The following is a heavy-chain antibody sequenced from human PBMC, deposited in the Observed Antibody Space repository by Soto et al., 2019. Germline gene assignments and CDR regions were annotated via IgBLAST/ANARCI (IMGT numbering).Heavy chain of an antibody. CDR2: IYHSGST. V-gene: IGHV4-4*02. D-gene: IGHD2-15*01. J-gene: IGHJ3*02. Sequence: ASETLSLTCAVSGGSIRSSNWWGWVRQPPGKGLEWIGEIYHSGSTNYNPSLKSRVTISVDKSKNQFSLKLSAVTAADTAVYYCARDPGYCSGGSCLDDAFDIWGQGTMVTVSS. CDR3: ARDPGYCSGGSCLDDAFDI. CDR1: GGSIRSSNW.